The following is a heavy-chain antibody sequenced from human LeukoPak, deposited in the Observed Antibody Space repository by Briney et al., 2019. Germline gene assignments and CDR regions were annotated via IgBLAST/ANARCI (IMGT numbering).Heavy chain of an antibody. Sequence: GGSLRLSCAASGFTFSSYWMHWVRQAPGKGLEWVAVISYDGSNKYYADSVKGRFTISRDNSKNTLYLQMNSLRAEDTAVYYCAKDLSPYLDYYDSSGPLYWGQGTLVTVSS. J-gene: IGHJ4*02. V-gene: IGHV3-30*18. CDR3: AKDLSPYLDYYDSSGPLY. CDR1: GFTFSSYW. D-gene: IGHD3-22*01. CDR2: ISYDGSNK.